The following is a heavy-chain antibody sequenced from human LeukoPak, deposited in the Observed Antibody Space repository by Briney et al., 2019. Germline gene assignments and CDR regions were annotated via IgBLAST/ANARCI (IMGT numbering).Heavy chain of an antibody. J-gene: IGHJ4*02. D-gene: IGHD5-12*01. CDR2: INPNSGGT. V-gene: IGHV1-2*02. Sequence: GASVKVSCKASGYTFAGYYMHWVRQAPGQGLEWMGWINPNSGGTNYAQKFQGRVTMTRDTSISTAYMELSRLRSDDTAVYYCAREDIVATLTFDYWGQGTLVTVSS. CDR3: AREDIVATLTFDY. CDR1: GYTFAGYY.